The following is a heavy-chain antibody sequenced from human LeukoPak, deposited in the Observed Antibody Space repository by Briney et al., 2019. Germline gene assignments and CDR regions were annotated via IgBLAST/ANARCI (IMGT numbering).Heavy chain of an antibody. CDR3: ARGGRWELPRPYAFDI. J-gene: IGHJ3*02. Sequence: ASVKVSCKASGYTFTGYYMHWVRQAPGQGLEWMGWISVYNGHTNYAQKLQGRVTMTTDTSTSIAYMELRSLRYDDTALYYCARGGRWELPRPYAFDIWGQGTMVTVSS. CDR2: ISVYNGHT. V-gene: IGHV1-18*04. CDR1: GYTFTGYY. D-gene: IGHD1-26*01.